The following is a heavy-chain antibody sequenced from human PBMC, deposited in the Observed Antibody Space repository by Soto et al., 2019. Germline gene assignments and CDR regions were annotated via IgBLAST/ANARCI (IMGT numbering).Heavy chain of an antibody. CDR1: GGTFSSYA. CDR2: IIPIFGTA. J-gene: IGHJ4*02. Sequence: RASVKVSCKASGGTFSSYAISWVLQAPGQGLEWMGGIIPIFGTANYAQKFQGRVTITADESTSTAYMELSSLRSEDTAVYYCAKDSSGWSSPFDYWGQGTLVTVSS. CDR3: AKDSSGWSSPFDY. V-gene: IGHV1-69*13. D-gene: IGHD6-19*01.